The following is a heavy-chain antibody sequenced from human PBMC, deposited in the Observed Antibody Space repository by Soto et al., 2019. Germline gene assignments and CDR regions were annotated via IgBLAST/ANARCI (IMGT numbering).Heavy chain of an antibody. D-gene: IGHD6-13*01. CDR2: VYYSGLT. V-gene: IGHV4-39*01. Sequence: PSETLSLTCSVSGASIRSSISYWGWVRQSPGKARDWVGSVYYSGLTHYNPSFRGRVAIFVDTSKNQFSVRLNSVTAADAAVYYCARLAADGVAAGGGMDVWGQGTTVT. CDR1: GASIRSSISY. J-gene: IGHJ6*02. CDR3: ARLAADGVAAGGGMDV.